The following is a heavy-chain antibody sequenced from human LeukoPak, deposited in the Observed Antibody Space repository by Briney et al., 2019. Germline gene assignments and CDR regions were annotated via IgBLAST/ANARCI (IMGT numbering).Heavy chain of an antibody. V-gene: IGHV3-30-3*01. Sequence: GGSLRLSCTPSGFIFSSFAMHWVRQAPGKGLEWVAVISYDGGNKYYADSVKGRFTISRDNAKNSLYLQMNSLRAEDTAVYYCARLGYCSSTRCYVDQYYYYYYMDVWGKGTTVTVSS. D-gene: IGHD2-2*01. CDR1: GFIFSSFA. J-gene: IGHJ6*03. CDR2: ISYDGGNK. CDR3: ARLGYCSSTRCYVDQYYYYYYMDV.